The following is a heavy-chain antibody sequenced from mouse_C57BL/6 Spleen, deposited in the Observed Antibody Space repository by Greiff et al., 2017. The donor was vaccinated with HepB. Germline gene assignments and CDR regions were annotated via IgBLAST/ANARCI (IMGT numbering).Heavy chain of an antibody. Sequence: VQLQQPGAELVKPGASVKVSCKASGYTFTSYWMHWVKQRPGQGLEWIGRIHPSDSDTNYNQKFKGKATLTVDKSSSTAYMQLSSLTSEDSAVYYCAIDYGYDWFAYWGQGTLVTVSA. V-gene: IGHV1-74*01. CDR1: GYTFTSYW. D-gene: IGHD2-2*01. CDR3: AIDYGYDWFAY. CDR2: IHPSDSDT. J-gene: IGHJ3*01.